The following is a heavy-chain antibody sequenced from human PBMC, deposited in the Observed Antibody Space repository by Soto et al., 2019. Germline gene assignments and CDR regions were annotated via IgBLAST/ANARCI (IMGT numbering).Heavy chain of an antibody. V-gene: IGHV3-33*01. CDR1: GFTFSSYG. CDR3: ARDLGGIAVAGTPTAFDI. Sequence: GGSLRLSCAASGFTFSSYGMHWVRQAPGKGLEWVAVIWYDGSNKYYADSVKGRFTISRDNSKNTLYLQMNSLRAEDTAVYYCARDLGGIAVAGTPTAFDIWGQGTMVTVSS. CDR2: IWYDGSNK. D-gene: IGHD6-19*01. J-gene: IGHJ3*02.